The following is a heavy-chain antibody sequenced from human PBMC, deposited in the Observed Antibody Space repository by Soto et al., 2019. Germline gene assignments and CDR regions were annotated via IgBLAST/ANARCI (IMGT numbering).Heavy chain of an antibody. V-gene: IGHV3-15*07. D-gene: IGHD3-3*02. J-gene: IGHJ4*02. CDR3: TTDHLRSEETGY. CDR1: GFTFSNAW. Sequence: EVQLVESGGGLVKPGGSLRLSCAASGFTFSNAWMNWVRQAPGKGLEWVGRIKSKTDGGNSDYAAHVKARFTISRDDTKNMLYRKMNSQKTEDTYGYYCTTDHLRSEETGYWGQGTLVTVSS. CDR2: IKSKTDGGNS.